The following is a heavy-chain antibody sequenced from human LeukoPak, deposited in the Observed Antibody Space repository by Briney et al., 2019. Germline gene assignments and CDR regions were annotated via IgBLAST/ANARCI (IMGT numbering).Heavy chain of an antibody. CDR2: INPKSGAT. D-gene: IGHD2-8*02. CDR3: ARAGDESTGHYDSLHF. V-gene: IGHV1-2*02. J-gene: IGHJ3*01. Sequence: GASVKVSCKASGYTFDENHIHWVRQAPGQRPEWMGWINPKSGATDSARQFQGRLTMTRDTSIGTASMDLSGLRLDDTGIYYCARAGDESTGHYDSLHFWGQGTMVTVSS. CDR1: GYTFDENH.